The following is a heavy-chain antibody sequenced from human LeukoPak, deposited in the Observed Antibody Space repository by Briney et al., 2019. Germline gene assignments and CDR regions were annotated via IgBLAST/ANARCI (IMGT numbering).Heavy chain of an antibody. CDR2: ISWNSGSL. CDR3: VKGRCDGGCHTRELDS. D-gene: IGHD2-21*02. V-gene: IGHV3-9*01. J-gene: IGHJ5*01. Sequence: GGSLRLSCAVSGFTVSNNYMNWVRQAPGKGLEWVSGISWNSGSLGYADSVRGRFTVSRDNANNFLYLQMNSLTPEDTALYYCVKGRCDGGCHTRELDSWGQGTLVTVSS. CDR1: GFTVSNNY.